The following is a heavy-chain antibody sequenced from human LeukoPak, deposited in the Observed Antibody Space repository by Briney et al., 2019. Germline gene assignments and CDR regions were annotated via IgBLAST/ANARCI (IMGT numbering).Heavy chain of an antibody. V-gene: IGHV4-59*01. CDR1: GGSISSYY. CDR2: IYYSGST. Sequence: SETLSLTCTVSGGSISSYYWSWLRQPPGKGLEWIGYIYYSGSTNYNPSLKSRVTISVDTSKNQFSLKLSSVTAADTAVYYCARYRIAAIDAFDIWGQGTMVTVSS. J-gene: IGHJ3*02. D-gene: IGHD6-25*01. CDR3: ARYRIAAIDAFDI.